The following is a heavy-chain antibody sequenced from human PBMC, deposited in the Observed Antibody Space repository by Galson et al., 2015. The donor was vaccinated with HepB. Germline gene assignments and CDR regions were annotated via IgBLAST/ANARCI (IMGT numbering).Heavy chain of an antibody. CDR1: GFSLSTSGMR. V-gene: IGHV2-70*04. CDR3: ARMFGSSKHDGWFDP. J-gene: IGHJ5*02. CDR2: IDWDDDK. Sequence: PALVKPTQTLTLTCTFSGFSLSTSGMRVSWIRQPPGKALEWLARIDWDDDKFYSTSLKTRLTISKDTSKNQVVLTMTNMDPVDTATYYCARMFGSSKHDGWFDPWGQGTLVTVSS. D-gene: IGHD6-13*01.